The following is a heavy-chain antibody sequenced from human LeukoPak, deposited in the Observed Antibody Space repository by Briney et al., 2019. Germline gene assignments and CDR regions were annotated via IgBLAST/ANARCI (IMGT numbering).Heavy chain of an antibody. Sequence: GGSLRLSCAASGFSFSNFWMSWVRQAPGKGLEWVSYISSSGSTIYYADSVKGRFTISRDNAKNSLYLQMNSLRAEDTAVYYCARDKGYSSSWSSYYYGMDVWGQGTTVTVSS. D-gene: IGHD6-13*01. CDR3: ARDKGYSSSWSSYYYGMDV. V-gene: IGHV3-11*01. CDR1: GFSFSNFW. J-gene: IGHJ6*02. CDR2: ISSSGSTI.